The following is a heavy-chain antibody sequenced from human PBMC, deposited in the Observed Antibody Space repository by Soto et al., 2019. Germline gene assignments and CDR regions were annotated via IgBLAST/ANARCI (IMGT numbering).Heavy chain of an antibody. D-gene: IGHD3-3*01. Sequence: QLQLQESGPGLVKPSETLSLTCTVSGVSISSSSYYWGWIRQPPGKGLEWIGTIYYSGNTYYNPSLKSRVTMSVDTSKNRVSLELSSVTAADTAVYYCARQRKDDFWGGYVNWFDPWGQGTLVTVSS. CDR1: GVSISSSSYY. V-gene: IGHV4-39*01. CDR3: ARQRKDDFWGGYVNWFDP. CDR2: IYYSGNT. J-gene: IGHJ5*02.